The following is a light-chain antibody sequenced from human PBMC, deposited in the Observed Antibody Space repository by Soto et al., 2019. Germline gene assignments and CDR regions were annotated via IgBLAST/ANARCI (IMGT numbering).Light chain of an antibody. J-gene: IGLJ3*02. V-gene: IGLV2-14*01. CDR3: RSVPGSMTMV. CDR2: DVS. CDR1: SSDVGGYNY. Sequence: QSALTQPASVSGSPGQSITISCTGTSSDVGGYNYVSWYQQHPGKAPKLMIYDVSNRPSGVSNRFSGSTSGNTASLTISGLQAEYEGDYYCRSVPGSMTMVFGGGTKLSDL.